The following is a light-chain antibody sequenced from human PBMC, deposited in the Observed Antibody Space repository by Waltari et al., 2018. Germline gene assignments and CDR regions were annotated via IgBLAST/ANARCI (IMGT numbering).Light chain of an antibody. CDR1: RAIANN. CDR2: DAS. V-gene: IGKV3-15*01. CDR3: PQFNTGYS. Sequence: EIVMTQSPATLSVSPGEAATLSCRASRAIANNLAWYQQKPGQALRLLIYDASTRATGIPARFSGSWSGTEFTLTITSLQSEDSAVYFCPQFNTGYSFGQGTKLEIK. J-gene: IGKJ2*01.